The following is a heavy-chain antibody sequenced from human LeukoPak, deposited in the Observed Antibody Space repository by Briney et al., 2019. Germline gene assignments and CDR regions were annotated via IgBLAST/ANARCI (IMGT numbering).Heavy chain of an antibody. D-gene: IGHD3-10*01. J-gene: IGHJ5*02. V-gene: IGHV4-39*07. CDR2: IYYSGST. CDR3: ARDSAYYYGSGSYYNSDWFDP. CDR1: GGSISSSSYY. Sequence: SETLSLTCTVSGGSISSSSYYWGWIRQPPGKGLEWIGSIYYSGSTYYNPSLKSRVTISVDTSKNQFSLKLSSVTAADTAVYYCARDSAYYYGSGSYYNSDWFDPWGQGALVTVSS.